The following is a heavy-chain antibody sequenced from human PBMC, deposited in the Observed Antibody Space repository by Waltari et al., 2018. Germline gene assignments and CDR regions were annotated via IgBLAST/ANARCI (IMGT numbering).Heavy chain of an antibody. D-gene: IGHD6-13*01. Sequence: QVQLMQSGAEVKKPGASVKVSCRASGYTFTGYYMHWVRQAPGQGLEWMGWINPNSGGTSYVQKFQGRVTMTRDTSISTAYMELSRLRSDDTAVYYCARGVHIESPGNGWFDPWGQGTLVTVSS. V-gene: IGHV1-2*02. CDR2: INPNSGGT. J-gene: IGHJ5*02. CDR3: ARGVHIESPGNGWFDP. CDR1: GYTFTGYY.